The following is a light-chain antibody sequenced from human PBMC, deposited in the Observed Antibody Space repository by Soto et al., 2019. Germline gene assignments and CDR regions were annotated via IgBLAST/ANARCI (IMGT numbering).Light chain of an antibody. CDR1: SSDVGGYNY. J-gene: IGLJ2*01. CDR3: SSYTGRTNVI. CDR2: DVT. Sequence: QSVLTQPASVSGSPGQSIAISCTVSSSDVGGYNYVSWYQQHSGKAPKLIIYDVTKRPSGVSDRFSGSKSGDTASLTISGLQAEDEADYYCSSYTGRTNVIFGGGTKLTVL. V-gene: IGLV2-14*01.